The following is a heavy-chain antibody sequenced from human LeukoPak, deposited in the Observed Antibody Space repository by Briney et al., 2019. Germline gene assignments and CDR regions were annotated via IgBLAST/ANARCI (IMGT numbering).Heavy chain of an antibody. Sequence: ASVKVSCKASGYTFTSYGISCVRQAPGQGLEWMGWISAYNGNTNYAQKLQGRVTMTTDTSTSTAYMELRSLRSDDTAVYYCARPYSDYDFWSGYYTWGQGTLVTVSS. V-gene: IGHV1-18*01. J-gene: IGHJ5*02. CDR2: ISAYNGNT. D-gene: IGHD3-3*01. CDR3: ARPYSDYDFWSGYYT. CDR1: GYTFTSYG.